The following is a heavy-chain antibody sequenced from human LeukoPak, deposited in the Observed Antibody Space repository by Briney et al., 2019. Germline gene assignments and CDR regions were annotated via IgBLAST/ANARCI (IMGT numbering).Heavy chain of an antibody. V-gene: IGHV3-21*01. CDR3: AAAAPYYFDY. Sequence: GGSLRLSCAASGFTFSSYSMNWVRQAPGKGLEWVSSISSSSSYIYYADSVKGRLTISRDNAKNSLYLQMNSLRAEDTAVYYCAAAAPYYFDYWGQGTLVTVSS. J-gene: IGHJ4*02. D-gene: IGHD6-13*01. CDR2: ISSSSSYI. CDR1: GFTFSSYS.